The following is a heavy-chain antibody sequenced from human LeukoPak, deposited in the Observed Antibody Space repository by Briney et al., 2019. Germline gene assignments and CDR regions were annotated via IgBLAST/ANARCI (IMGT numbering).Heavy chain of an antibody. V-gene: IGHV3-7*03. D-gene: IGHD5-18*01. J-gene: IGHJ4*02. CDR2: IKQDGSEK. CDR1: GFTFSSSW. Sequence: PGGSLRLSCAASGFTFSSSWMSWVRQAPGKGLEWVANIKQDGSEKYYVDSVRGRFTISRDNAKNSLYLQMNRLRSDDTAVYYCARDLVDTAMWEFDYWGQGTLVTVSS. CDR3: ARDLVDTAMWEFDY.